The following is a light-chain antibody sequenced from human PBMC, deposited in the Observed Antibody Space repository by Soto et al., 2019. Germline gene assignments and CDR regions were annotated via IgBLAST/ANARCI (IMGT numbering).Light chain of an antibody. Sequence: EIVLTQSPGTLSLSPGERATLSCRASQSVSSSYLAWYQQKPSQAPRLLIYGASSRATGIPDRFSGSGSGIDFTLTISSLQSEDFAVYYCQQYNNWPRTFGQGTKV. CDR3: QQYNNWPRT. J-gene: IGKJ1*01. CDR2: GAS. CDR1: QSVSSSY. V-gene: IGKV3-20*01.